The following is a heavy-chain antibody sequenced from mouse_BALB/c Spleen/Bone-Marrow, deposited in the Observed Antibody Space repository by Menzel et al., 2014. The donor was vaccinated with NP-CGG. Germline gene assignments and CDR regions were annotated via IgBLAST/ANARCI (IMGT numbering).Heavy chain of an antibody. Sequence: QVQLQQSGAELVRPGVSVKISCKGSGYTFXDYAVHWVKQSHAKSLEWIGVISTYYGDATYNQKFKGKATMTVDKSSSTAYTELARLTSEDSAIYYCARDLDYWGQGTTLTVSS. CDR2: ISTYYGDA. V-gene: IGHV1S137*01. CDR1: GYTFXDYA. CDR3: ARDLDY. J-gene: IGHJ2*01.